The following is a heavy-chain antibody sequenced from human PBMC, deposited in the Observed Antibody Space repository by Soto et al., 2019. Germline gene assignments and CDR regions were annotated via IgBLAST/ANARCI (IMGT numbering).Heavy chain of an antibody. CDR2: IKQDGDEK. D-gene: IGHD3-10*01. CDR3: ARAIWFGEFVDY. CDR1: GFTFTGFW. V-gene: IGHV3-7*01. J-gene: IGHJ4*02. Sequence: GGSLRLSCAASGFTFTGFWMTWVRQASGRGLEWVANIKQDGDEKYYVDSVKGRFTIPRDNAKNSLYLQMNSLRAEDTAVYYCARAIWFGEFVDYWGQGALVTVSS.